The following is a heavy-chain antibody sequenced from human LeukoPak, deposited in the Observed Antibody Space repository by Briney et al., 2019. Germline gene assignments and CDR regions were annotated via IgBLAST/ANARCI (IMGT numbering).Heavy chain of an antibody. CDR1: GDSISRYY. CDR2: MYTSEST. CDR3: AREITSTSRHFDY. V-gene: IGHV4-4*07. J-gene: IGHJ4*02. Sequence: SETLSLTCTVSGDSISRYYWGWIRQPAGKGLEWIGRMYTSESTNYNPSLKNRITMSVDTSKNQFSLKLSSVTAADTAVYYCAREITSTSRHFDYWGQGTLVTVSS. D-gene: IGHD2-2*01.